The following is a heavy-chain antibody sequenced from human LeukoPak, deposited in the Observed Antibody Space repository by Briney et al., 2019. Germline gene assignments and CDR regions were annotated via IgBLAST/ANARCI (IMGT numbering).Heavy chain of an antibody. V-gene: IGHV3-7*03. CDR1: GFTFSSYG. J-gene: IGHJ3*02. CDR3: AREYYYDSSGYWRDAFDI. CDR2: IKQDGSEK. Sequence: GGSLRLSCAASGFTFSSYGMHWVRQAPGKGLEWVANIKQDGSEKYYVDSVKGRFTISRDNAKNSLYLQMNSLRAEDTALYYCAREYYYDSSGYWRDAFDIWGQGTMVTVSS. D-gene: IGHD3-22*01.